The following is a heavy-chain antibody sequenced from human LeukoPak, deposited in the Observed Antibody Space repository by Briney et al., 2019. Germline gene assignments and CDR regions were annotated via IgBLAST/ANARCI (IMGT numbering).Heavy chain of an antibody. CDR2: ISYDGSNK. J-gene: IGHJ6*04. Sequence: GRSLRLSCAASGFTFSSYAMHWVRQAPGKGLEWVAVISYDGSNKYYADPVKGRFTISRDNSKNTLYLQMNGLRAEDTAVYYCARDDASTARASGMDVWGKGTTVTVSS. CDR3: ARDDASTARASGMDV. D-gene: IGHD6-6*01. CDR1: GFTFSSYA. V-gene: IGHV3-30*04.